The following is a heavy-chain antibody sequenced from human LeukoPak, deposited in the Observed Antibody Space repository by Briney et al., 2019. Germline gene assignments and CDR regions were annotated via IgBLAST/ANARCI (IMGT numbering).Heavy chain of an antibody. CDR1: GYSFTSYW. CDR3: ARPTGGYDFWSGYYYFDY. J-gene: IGHJ4*02. CDR2: IYPGDSDT. V-gene: IGHV5-51*01. Sequence: GESLQTSCKGSGYSFTSYWIGWVRQMPGKGLEWIGIIYPGDSDTRYSLSFQGQVTISADKSISTAYLQWSSLKASDTAMYYCARPTGGYDFWSGYYYFDYWGQGTLVTVSS. D-gene: IGHD3-3*01.